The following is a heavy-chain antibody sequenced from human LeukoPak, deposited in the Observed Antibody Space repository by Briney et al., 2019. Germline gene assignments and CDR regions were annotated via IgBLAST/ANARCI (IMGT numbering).Heavy chain of an antibody. CDR1: GGSISSYY. J-gene: IGHJ3*02. Sequence: SETLSLTCTVSGGSISSYYWSWIRKPPGKGLEWIGYIYDSGSTNYNPSLKSRVTISVDTSKNQFSLKLSSVTAADTAVYYCARDNYSYCYYAFDMWGQGTMVTVSS. CDR3: ARDNYSYCYYAFDM. D-gene: IGHD5-18*01. V-gene: IGHV4-59*01. CDR2: IYDSGST.